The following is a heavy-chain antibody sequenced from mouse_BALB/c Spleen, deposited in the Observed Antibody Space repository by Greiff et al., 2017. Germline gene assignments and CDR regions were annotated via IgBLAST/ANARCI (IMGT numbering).Heavy chain of an antibody. D-gene: IGHD1-2*01. Sequence: EVKLVESGGGLVQPGGSLRLSCATSGFTFTDYYMSWVRQPPGKALEWLGFIRNKANGYTTEYSASVQGRFTISRDNSQSILYLQMNTLRAKASATYYGAKEGYGYYCYYFDYWGQGTTLTVSS. J-gene: IGHJ2*01. CDR3: AKEGYGYYCYYFDY. CDR2: IRNKANGYTT. CDR1: GFTFTDYY. V-gene: IGHV7-3*02.